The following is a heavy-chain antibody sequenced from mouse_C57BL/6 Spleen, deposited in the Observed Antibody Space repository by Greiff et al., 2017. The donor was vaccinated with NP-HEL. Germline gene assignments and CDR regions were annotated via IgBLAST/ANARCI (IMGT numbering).Heavy chain of an antibody. CDR1: GYTFTSYW. V-gene: IGHV1-61*01. CDR3: ARYARSAMDY. Sequence: QVQLQQPGAELVRPGSSVKLSCKASGYTFTSYWMDWVKQRPGQGLEWIGNIYPSDSETHYNQKFKDKATLTVDKSSSTAYMQLSSLTSEDSAVYYCARYARSAMDYWGQGTSVTVSS. D-gene: IGHD6-5*01. CDR2: IYPSDSET. J-gene: IGHJ4*01.